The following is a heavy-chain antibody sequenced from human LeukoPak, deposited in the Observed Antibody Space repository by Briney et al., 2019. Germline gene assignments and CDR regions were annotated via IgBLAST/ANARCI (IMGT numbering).Heavy chain of an antibody. CDR1: GFTFSSYS. V-gene: IGHV3-21*01. D-gene: IGHD4-17*01. CDR2: ISSSSSYI. CDR3: ARDRGGYYGDYPYYFDY. J-gene: IGHJ4*02. Sequence: GGSLRLSCAASGFTFSSYSMNWVRQAPGKGLEWVSSISSSSSYIYYADSVKGRFTISRDNAKNSLYLQMNSLRAEDTAVYYCARDRGGYYGDYPYYFDYWGQGTLVTVSS.